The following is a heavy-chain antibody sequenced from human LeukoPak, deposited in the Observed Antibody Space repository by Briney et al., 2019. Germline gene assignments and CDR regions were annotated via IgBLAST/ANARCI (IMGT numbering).Heavy chain of an antibody. CDR2: ISSSSSYI. CDR3: ATDFWSGYTLVDY. J-gene: IGHJ4*02. V-gene: IGHV3-21*01. Sequence: GGSLRLSCAASGFTFSSYSMNWVRQAPGKGLEWVSSISSSSSYIYCADSVKGRFTISRDNAKNSLYLQMNSLRAEDTAVYYCATDFWSGYTLVDYWGQGTLVTVSS. CDR1: GFTFSSYS. D-gene: IGHD3-3*01.